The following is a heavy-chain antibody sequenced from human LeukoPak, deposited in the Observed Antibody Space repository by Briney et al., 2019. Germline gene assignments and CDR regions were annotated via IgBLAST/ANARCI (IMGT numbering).Heavy chain of an antibody. J-gene: IGHJ4*02. Sequence: SETLSLTCTVSGGSISSSSYYWAWIRQPPGKGLEWIGSIYGSTYYTPSLKSRVTISVDTSKNQFSLKLSSVTAADTAVYYCARGEYYYDSSGYPTDYWGQGTLVTVSS. CDR1: GGSISSSSYY. D-gene: IGHD3-22*01. CDR3: ARGEYYYDSSGYPTDY. CDR2: IYGST. V-gene: IGHV4-39*07.